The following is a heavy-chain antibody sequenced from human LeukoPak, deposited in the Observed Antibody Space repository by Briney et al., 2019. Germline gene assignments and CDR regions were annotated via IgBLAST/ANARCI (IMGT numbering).Heavy chain of an antibody. Sequence: SETLSLTCAVYGGSFRGYYWSWIRQPPGKGLEWIGEINHSGSTNYKPSLKSRVTISVDTSKNQFSLELSSVTAADTAVYYCASQAGTYYYDSSGYQLYYYGMDGWGQGTTVTVSS. V-gene: IGHV4-34*01. D-gene: IGHD3-22*01. CDR2: INHSGST. J-gene: IGHJ6*02. CDR3: ASQAGTYYYDSSGYQLYYYGMDG. CDR1: GGSFRGYY.